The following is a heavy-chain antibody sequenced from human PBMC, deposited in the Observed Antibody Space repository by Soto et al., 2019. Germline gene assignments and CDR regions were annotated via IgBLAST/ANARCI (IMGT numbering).Heavy chain of an antibody. CDR1: GGSISSGDYY. J-gene: IGHJ1*01. V-gene: IGHV4-31*03. Sequence: SETLSLTCTVSGGSISSGDYYWSWIRQHPGKGLEWIGYIYNRGSTFYNPSLKSRVTISVDTSKNQFSLKLSSVTAADTAVYYCAKGLRQAIAVALYFQHWGQGTLVTVSS. CDR3: AKGLRQAIAVALYFQH. D-gene: IGHD6-19*01. CDR2: IYNRGST.